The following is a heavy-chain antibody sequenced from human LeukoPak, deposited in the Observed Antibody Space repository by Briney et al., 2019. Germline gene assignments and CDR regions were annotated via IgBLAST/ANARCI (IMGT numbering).Heavy chain of an antibody. CDR2: IYPGDSDT. CDR1: GYSFTSYW. Sequence: GXXLXISCKGSGYSFTSYWIGWVRPMPXKGLEWMGIIYPGDSDTRYSPSFQGQVTISADKSISTAYLQWSSLKASDTAMYYCATPSHSSGWLLGFDYWGQGTLVTVSS. D-gene: IGHD6-19*01. CDR3: ATPSHSSGWLLGFDY. J-gene: IGHJ4*02. V-gene: IGHV5-51*01.